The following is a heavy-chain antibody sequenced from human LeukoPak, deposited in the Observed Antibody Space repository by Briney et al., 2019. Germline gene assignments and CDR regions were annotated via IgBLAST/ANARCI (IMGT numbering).Heavy chain of an antibody. CDR2: IYSSGNT. V-gene: IGHV4-59*11. D-gene: IGHD7-27*01. Sequence: PSETLSLTCTVSGGSITSHNWNWIRQSPEKGLEWIGYIYSSGNTKYSPSLKSRVTISIDTSKNQFSLTLSSVTAADMAVYYCARSGAKAVVLGWFDPWGQGTLVTVSS. CDR3: ARSGAKAVVLGWFDP. J-gene: IGHJ5*02. CDR1: GGSITSHN.